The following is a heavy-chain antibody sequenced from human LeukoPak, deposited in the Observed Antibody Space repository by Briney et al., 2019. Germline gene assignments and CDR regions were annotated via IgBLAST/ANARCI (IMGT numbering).Heavy chain of an antibody. J-gene: IGHJ5*02. CDR1: LCTVSNYV. CDR3: ALGGWFDP. Sequence: ASDKVSCKPSLCTVSNYVLSGVRQPPGQGLEWVGGIIPIFGTANYAQKFQGRVTITADESKSTAYMELSSLRSEDTAVYYCALGGWFDPWGQGTLVTVSS. D-gene: IGHD3-16*01. CDR2: IIPIFGTA. V-gene: IGHV1-69*13.